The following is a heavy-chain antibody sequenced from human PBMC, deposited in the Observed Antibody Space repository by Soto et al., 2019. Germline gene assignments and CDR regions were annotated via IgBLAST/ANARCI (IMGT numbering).Heavy chain of an antibody. CDR2: ISGSGGST. V-gene: IGHV3-23*01. J-gene: IGHJ3*02. Sequence: PGGSLRLSCAASGFTFSSYAMSWVRQAPGKGLEWVSAISGSGGSTYYADSVKGRFTISRDNSKNTLYLQMNSLRAEDTAVYYCAKGNDITILGVVILGDTDAFDIWGQGTMVTVSS. CDR1: GFTFSSYA. CDR3: AKGNDITILGVVILGDTDAFDI. D-gene: IGHD3-3*01.